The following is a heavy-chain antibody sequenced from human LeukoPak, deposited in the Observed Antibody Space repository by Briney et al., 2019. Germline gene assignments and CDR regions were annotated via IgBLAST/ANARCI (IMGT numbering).Heavy chain of an antibody. CDR2: LYSGADT. Sequence: GGSLRLSCEASGFSVGTKYMNWVRQAPGKGLEWVSILYSGADTYYADSVKGRFTISRDSSKNTLFLHMNSLRADDTAIYYCARVGDHYLWYFDLWGRGTRVSVSS. D-gene: IGHD3-10*01. CDR3: ARVGDHYLWYFDL. CDR1: GFSVGTKY. V-gene: IGHV3-53*01. J-gene: IGHJ2*01.